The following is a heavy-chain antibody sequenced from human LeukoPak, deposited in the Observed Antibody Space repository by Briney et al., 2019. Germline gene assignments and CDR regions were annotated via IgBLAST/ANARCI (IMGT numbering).Heavy chain of an antibody. CDR3: ARGKSGYTFGPLDS. CDR1: GFAFTNFD. V-gene: IGHV3-30*03. CDR2: ISYDGNTE. D-gene: IGHD5-18*01. Sequence: GGSLRLSCVASGFAFTNFDIHWVRQAPGKGLEWVAVISYDGNTEYYADSVRGRFTISRDNSKNTLYLQMNSLRAEDTAVYFCARGKSGYTFGPLDSWGQGTLVTVSS. J-gene: IGHJ4*02.